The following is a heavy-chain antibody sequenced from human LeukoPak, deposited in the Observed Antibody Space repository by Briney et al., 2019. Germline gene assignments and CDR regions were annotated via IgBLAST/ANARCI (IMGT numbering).Heavy chain of an antibody. CDR2: MNPNSGNT. J-gene: IGHJ6*03. Sequence: GAAVTVSYMPSVYTFTNYDMNWVGQAPGEGREGMGWMNPNSGNTGYAQKSPRRVPITRTTSTTTAYIELSSLRSADTAVYYCARAPPRYSYYYMDVWGKGTTVTVSS. V-gene: IGHV1-8*03. CDR3: ARAPPRYSYYYMDV. CDR1: VYTFTNYD.